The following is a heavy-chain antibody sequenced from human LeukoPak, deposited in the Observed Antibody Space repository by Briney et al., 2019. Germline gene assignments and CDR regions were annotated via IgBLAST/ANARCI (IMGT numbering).Heavy chain of an antibody. Sequence: GGSLRLSCAASGFTFSSYGMHWVRQAPGEGLEWVANMNQDGSERDYVDSVKGRFTISRDNARKSLYLQMSSLRAEDTAVYYCATYTHWVAGDVWGQGTTVTVSS. CDR1: GFTFSSYG. CDR2: MNQDGSER. J-gene: IGHJ6*02. CDR3: ATYTHWVAGDV. V-gene: IGHV3-7*01. D-gene: IGHD3-16*01.